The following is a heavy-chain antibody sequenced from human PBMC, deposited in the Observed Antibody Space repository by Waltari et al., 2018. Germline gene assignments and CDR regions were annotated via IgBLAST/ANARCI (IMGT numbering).Heavy chain of an antibody. V-gene: IGHV3-74*01. CDR2: IDSDVTSE. J-gene: IGHJ6*02. D-gene: IGHD6-13*01. CDR3: AKVAPRTYRSPVPGRDYYYGMDV. Sequence: EVRLVESGGGLVQPGESLRLSCAASGFTFSRFWMHWVRQAPGKGLVWVARIDSDVTSERYADSVKGRFTIDRDNAKNTLYLQMKRLRVEDTAVYYCAKVAPRTYRSPVPGRDYYYGMDVWGQGTTVTVFS. CDR1: GFTFSRFW.